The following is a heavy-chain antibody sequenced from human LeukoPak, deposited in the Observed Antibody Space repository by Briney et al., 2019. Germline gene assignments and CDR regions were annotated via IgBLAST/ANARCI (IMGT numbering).Heavy chain of an antibody. CDR2: INHSGST. CDR1: EFTFSSYA. CDR3: ARVKQWVDAFDI. J-gene: IGHJ3*02. Sequence: PGGSLRLSCAASEFTFSSYAFHWIRQPPGKGLEWIGEINHSGSTNYNPSLKSRVTISVDTSKNQFPLKLSSVTAADTAVYYCARVKQWVDAFDIWGQGTMVTVSS. V-gene: IGHV4-34*01. D-gene: IGHD6-19*01.